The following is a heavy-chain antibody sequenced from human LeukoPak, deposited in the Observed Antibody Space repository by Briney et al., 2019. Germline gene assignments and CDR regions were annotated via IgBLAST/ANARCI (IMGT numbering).Heavy chain of an antibody. CDR2: INPNSGGT. J-gene: IGHJ5*02. CDR3: AREGAAAEDVNWFDP. D-gene: IGHD6-25*01. CDR1: GYTFTGYY. Sequence: ASVKVSCKASGYTFTGYYMHWVRQAPGQGLEWMGWINPNSGGTHYAQKFQDRVTMTRDTSISTAYMELNSLRSDDMAVYYCAREGAAAEDVNWFDPWGQGTLVTVSS. V-gene: IGHV1-2*02.